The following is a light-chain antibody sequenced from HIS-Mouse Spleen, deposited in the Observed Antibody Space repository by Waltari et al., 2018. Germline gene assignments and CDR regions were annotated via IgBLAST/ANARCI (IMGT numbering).Light chain of an antibody. V-gene: IGLV2-23*01. J-gene: IGLJ3*02. Sequence: QSALTQPASVSGSPGQSTTISCTGPSSDVGSSNLVSWYQQHPGKAPKLMIYEGRKRPSGVSNRFSGSKSGNTASLTISGLQAEDEADYYCCSYAGSSTWVFGGGTKLTVL. CDR2: EGR. CDR1: SSDVGSSNL. CDR3: CSYAGSSTWV.